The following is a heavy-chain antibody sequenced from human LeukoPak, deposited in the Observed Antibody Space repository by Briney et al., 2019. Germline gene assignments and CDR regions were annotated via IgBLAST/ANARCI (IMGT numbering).Heavy chain of an antibody. Sequence: TSGTANYNPSLKNRVTMSLDTSKNQFSLKLTSVTAADTAVYYCASERGSGSYYGAFDIWGQGTMVTVSS. J-gene: IGHJ3*02. V-gene: IGHV4-4*07. D-gene: IGHD3-10*01. CDR3: ASERGSGSYYGAFDI. CDR2: TSGTA.